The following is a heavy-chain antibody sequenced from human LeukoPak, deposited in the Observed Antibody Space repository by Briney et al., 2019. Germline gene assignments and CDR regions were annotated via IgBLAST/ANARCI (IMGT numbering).Heavy chain of an antibody. CDR1: GFTFSSYS. J-gene: IGHJ4*02. Sequence: GGSLRLSCAASGFTFSSYSMNWVRQAPGKGLEWVSSISTSSSYIYYAHSVKGRFTISRDNAKNSLYLQMNSLRAEDTAVYYCARGGGGAMVFDYWGQGTLVTVSS. CDR3: ARGGGGAMVFDY. V-gene: IGHV3-21*04. CDR2: ISTSSSYI. D-gene: IGHD3-16*02.